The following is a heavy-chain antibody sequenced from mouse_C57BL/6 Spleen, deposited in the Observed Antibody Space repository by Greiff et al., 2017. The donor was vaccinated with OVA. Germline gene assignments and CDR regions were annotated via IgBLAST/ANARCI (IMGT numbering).Heavy chain of an antibody. V-gene: IGHV1-69*01. CDR3: ARNYYGSSSWFAY. J-gene: IGHJ3*01. CDR1: GYTFTSYW. D-gene: IGHD1-1*01. CDR2: IDPSDSYT. Sequence: QVHVKQPGAELVMPGASVKLSCKASGYTFTSYWMHWVKQRPGQGLEWIGEIDPSDSYTNYNQKFKGKSTLTVDKSSSTAYMQLSSLTSEDSAVYYCARNYYGSSSWFAYWGQGTLVTVSA.